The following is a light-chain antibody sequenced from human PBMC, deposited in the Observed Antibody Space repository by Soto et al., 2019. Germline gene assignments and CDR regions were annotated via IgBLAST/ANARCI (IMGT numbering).Light chain of an antibody. Sequence: EIVMTQSPATLSVSLGERATLSCRASQSVSSNLAWYQLKPGQAPRLLIYGASTRATGIPARFSGSGSGAEFTLTISSLQSEDFAVYYRQQYNDWPLTFGGGTKVDIK. CDR2: GAS. CDR3: QQYNDWPLT. CDR1: QSVSSN. V-gene: IGKV3-15*01. J-gene: IGKJ4*01.